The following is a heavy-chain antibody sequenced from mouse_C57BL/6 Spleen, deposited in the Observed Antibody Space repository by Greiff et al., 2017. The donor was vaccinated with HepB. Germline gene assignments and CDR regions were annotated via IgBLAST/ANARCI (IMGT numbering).Heavy chain of an antibody. CDR3: ARQGSGYGAMDY. Sequence: EVMLVESGGDLVKPGGSLKLSCAASGFTFSSYGMSWVRQTPDKRLEWVATISSGGSYTYYPDSVKGRFTISRDNAKNTLYLQMSSLKSEDTAMYYCARQGSGYGAMDYWGQGTSVTVSS. CDR2: ISSGGSYT. CDR1: GFTFSSYG. D-gene: IGHD3-2*02. J-gene: IGHJ4*01. V-gene: IGHV5-6*02.